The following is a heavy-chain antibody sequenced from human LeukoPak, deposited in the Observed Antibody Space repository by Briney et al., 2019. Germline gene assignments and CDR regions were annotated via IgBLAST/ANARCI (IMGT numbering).Heavy chain of an antibody. J-gene: IGHJ4*02. CDR1: GVSITSDTYY. Sequence: PQTLSLTCAVSGVSITSDTYYWSWIRQPPGKGLEWIGYILHSGSTYHNPSLKSRVTISIDTSKSQFSLELSSVTAADTAVYFCARTRDFWSAYFDYWGQGTLVTVSS. D-gene: IGHD3-3*01. V-gene: IGHV4-30-2*01. CDR2: ILHSGST. CDR3: ARTRDFWSAYFDY.